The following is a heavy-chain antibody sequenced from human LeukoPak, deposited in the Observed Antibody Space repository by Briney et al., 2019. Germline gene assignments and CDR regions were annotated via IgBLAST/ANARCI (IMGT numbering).Heavy chain of an antibody. CDR3: AKEIYYDSSAFFDY. V-gene: IGHV3-30*18. CDR2: IGSDGSNK. CDR1: GFSFRSYG. D-gene: IGHD3-22*01. J-gene: IGHJ4*02. Sequence: GGSLRLSCAASGFSFRSYGIHWVRQTPGKGLEWVAVIGSDGSNKYYADSVKGRFTISRDNSKNTLYLQMNSLRTEDTAMYFCAKEIYYDSSAFFDYWGRGTLVTVSS.